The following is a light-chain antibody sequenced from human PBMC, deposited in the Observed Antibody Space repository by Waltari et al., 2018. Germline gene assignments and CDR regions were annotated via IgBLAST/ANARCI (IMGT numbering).Light chain of an antibody. V-gene: IGKV3-11*01. CDR3: QQRNSWPRT. CDR1: QSISTY. J-gene: IGKJ4*02. Sequence: EIVLTQSQVILSLSLGERATLSCRASQSISTYLAWYQQKPGQAPRLLIYDASNRATGIPARFSGSESGTNFTLTISSLKSEDFAVYYCQQRNSWPRTFGRGTKVEIK. CDR2: DAS.